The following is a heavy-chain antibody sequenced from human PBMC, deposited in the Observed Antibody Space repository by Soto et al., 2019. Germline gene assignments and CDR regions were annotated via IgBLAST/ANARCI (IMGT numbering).Heavy chain of an antibody. CDR3: AKDRQLGSSLYYFDY. Sequence: GGSLRLSCAASGFTFSSYGMHWVRQAPGKGLEWVAVISYHGSNKDYADSVKGRFTISRDNSKNTLYLQMNSLRGEDTAVCYCAKDRQLGSSLYYFDYWGQGTLVTVSS. J-gene: IGHJ4*02. CDR1: GFTFSSYG. D-gene: IGHD5-18*01. V-gene: IGHV3-30*18. CDR2: ISYHGSNK.